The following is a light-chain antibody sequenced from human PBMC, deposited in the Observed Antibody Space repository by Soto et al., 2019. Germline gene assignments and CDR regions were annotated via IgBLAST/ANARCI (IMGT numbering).Light chain of an antibody. V-gene: IGLV2-14*01. CDR1: SSDVGGYDF. J-gene: IGLJ1*01. CDR2: DVT. CDR3: GSYSTTTTREI. Sequence: HSVLAQSASVSGSPGQSIAVSCTGASSDVGGYDFVSWYQHHPGTPPKLIINDVTHRPSGVSHRFSGSKSASTASLTISGLQVEDKADYFCGSYSTTTTREIFGTGTKVTVL.